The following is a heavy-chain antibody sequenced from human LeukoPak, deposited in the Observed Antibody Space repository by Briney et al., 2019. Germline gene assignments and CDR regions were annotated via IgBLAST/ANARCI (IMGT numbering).Heavy chain of an antibody. D-gene: IGHD5-24*01. J-gene: IGHJ4*02. CDR3: AKDPVSSREAYYFDY. CDR1: GFTFSGHW. CDR2: INQGGSDK. Sequence: GGSLRLSCAASGFTFSGHWMSWVRQAPGKGLEWVANINQGGSDKYYVDSVKGRFTISRDNANNLLYLQMNSLRGEDTAVYYCAKDPVSSREAYYFDYWGQGTLVTVSS. V-gene: IGHV3-7*01.